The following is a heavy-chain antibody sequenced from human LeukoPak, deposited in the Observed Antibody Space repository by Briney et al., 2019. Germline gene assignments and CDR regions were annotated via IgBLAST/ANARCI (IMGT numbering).Heavy chain of an antibody. CDR1: GGSISSYY. Sequence: PSETLSLTCTVSGGSISSYYWSWIRQPPGKGLEWIGSIYQSGSTYYNPSLKSRVTISVDTSKSQFSLKVNSVSASDTAVYYCARAKYWNYVGYFDYWGQGTLVTVSS. CDR3: ARAKYWNYVGYFDY. CDR2: IYQSGST. J-gene: IGHJ4*02. D-gene: IGHD1-7*01. V-gene: IGHV4-59*08.